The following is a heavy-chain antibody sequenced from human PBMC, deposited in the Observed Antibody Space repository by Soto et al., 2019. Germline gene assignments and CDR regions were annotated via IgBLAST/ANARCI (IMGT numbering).Heavy chain of an antibody. CDR1: GFTFSSYG. Sequence: EVHLLESGGGLAQPGGSLTLSCAASGFTFSSYGMTWVRQAPGKGLEWVSAISGDGASIYYADSVKGRFTITRDNSKSQLSLQMDTLSADDTAVYYCATYVFCDRYGCHWHVASWGQGTLVSVSS. J-gene: IGHJ4*02. V-gene: IGHV3-23*01. D-gene: IGHD3-3*01. CDR2: ISGDGASI. CDR3: ATYVFCDRYGCHWHVAS.